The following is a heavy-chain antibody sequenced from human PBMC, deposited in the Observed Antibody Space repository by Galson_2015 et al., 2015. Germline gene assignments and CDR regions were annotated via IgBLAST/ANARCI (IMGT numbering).Heavy chain of an antibody. CDR2: IIPIYGAA. D-gene: IGHD6-6*01. Sequence: SVKVRCKASGGTFSRYAISWVRQAGGQGLEWMGGIIPIYGAANYAPKKFQGRVTITADESTSTAYMELSSLRSEDTAVYYCARVGIAARPLVYYYYYNMDVWGKGTTVTVSS. J-gene: IGHJ6*04. CDR1: GGTFSRYA. CDR3: ARVGIAARPLVYYYYYNMDV. V-gene: IGHV1-69*13.